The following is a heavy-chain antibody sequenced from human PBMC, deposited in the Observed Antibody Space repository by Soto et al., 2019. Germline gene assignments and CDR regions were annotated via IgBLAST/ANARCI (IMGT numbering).Heavy chain of an antibody. CDR1: GFTFSSYA. CDR3: AEGRSWMDTAMVPYY. CDR2: ISGSGGST. Sequence: GGSLRLSCAASGFTFSSYAMSWVRQAPGKGLEWVSAISGSGGSTYYADSVKGRFTISRDNSKNTLYLQMNSLRAEDTAVYYCAEGRSWMDTAMVPYYWGQGTLVTVSS. V-gene: IGHV3-23*01. D-gene: IGHD5-18*01. J-gene: IGHJ4*02.